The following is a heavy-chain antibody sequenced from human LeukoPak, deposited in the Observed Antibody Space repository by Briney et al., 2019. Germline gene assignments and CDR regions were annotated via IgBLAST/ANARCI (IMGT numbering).Heavy chain of an antibody. CDR3: ARSIIIVPNTSYYYYYMDV. Sequence: ASVKVSCKASGGTFSSYAISWVRQAPGQGLEWMGGIIPIFGTANYAQKSQGRVTITADESTSTAYMELSSLRSEDTAVYYCARSIIIVPNTSYYYYYMDVWGQGTTVTVSS. CDR2: IIPIFGTA. V-gene: IGHV1-69*13. CDR1: GGTFSSYA. D-gene: IGHD2/OR15-2a*01. J-gene: IGHJ6*02.